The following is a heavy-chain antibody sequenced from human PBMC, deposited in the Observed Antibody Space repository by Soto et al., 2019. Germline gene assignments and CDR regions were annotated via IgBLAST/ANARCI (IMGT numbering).Heavy chain of an antibody. V-gene: IGHV1-46*01. CDR3: ARGIFDH. CDR1: GYTFTTYY. J-gene: IGHJ4*02. CDR2: INPSGGAT. Sequence: QVQLVQSEPEVKKPGASVKVSCKASGYTFTTYYMYWVRQAPGQGLEWMGVINPSGGATSYAQKFLGRATMTRDTSTSTVYMELSSLRSEDTAVYYCARGIFDHWGQGTLVTVSS.